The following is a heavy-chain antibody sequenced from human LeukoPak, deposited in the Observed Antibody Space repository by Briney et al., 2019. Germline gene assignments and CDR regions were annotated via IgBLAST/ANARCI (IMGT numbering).Heavy chain of an antibody. Sequence: PSETLSLTCTVSGGSISSSGYYWGWVRQPPGKGLEWIASIYYSRSTSYNPSLRSRFTISVDTSKNQFSLKLSSVTAADTALYYCVRSRDGYNLLDYWGQGTLVTVSS. CDR1: GGSISSSGYY. CDR2: IYYSRST. CDR3: VRSRDGYNLLDY. J-gene: IGHJ4*02. D-gene: IGHD5-24*01. V-gene: IGHV4-39*01.